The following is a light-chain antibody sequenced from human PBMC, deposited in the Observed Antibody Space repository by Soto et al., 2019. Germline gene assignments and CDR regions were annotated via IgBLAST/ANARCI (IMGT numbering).Light chain of an antibody. Sequence: DIVMTQSPDSLAVSLGERATINCKSSQNVLYNSNNKNYLAWYQQKPGQPPKLLIYWASTRQSWVPDRFSGSGSWTDFTLSISSLQAEDVAVYYCQQYYRTPVTFGQGTKLEIK. CDR2: WAS. V-gene: IGKV4-1*01. CDR3: QQYYRTPVT. J-gene: IGKJ2*01. CDR1: QNVLYNSNNKNY.